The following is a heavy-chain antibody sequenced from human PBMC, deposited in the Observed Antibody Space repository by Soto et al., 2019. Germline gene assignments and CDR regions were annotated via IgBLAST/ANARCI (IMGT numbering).Heavy chain of an antibody. J-gene: IGHJ5*02. Sequence: SETLSLTCTVSGGSISSGGYYWSWIRQHPGKGLEWIGYIYYSGSTYYNPSLKSRVTISVDTSKNQFSLKLSSVTAADTAVYYCARDRGTWYYDSSGYRTPRWFDPWGQGTLVTVSS. CDR1: GGSISSGGYY. V-gene: IGHV4-31*03. CDR3: ARDRGTWYYDSSGYRTPRWFDP. D-gene: IGHD3-22*01. CDR2: IYYSGST.